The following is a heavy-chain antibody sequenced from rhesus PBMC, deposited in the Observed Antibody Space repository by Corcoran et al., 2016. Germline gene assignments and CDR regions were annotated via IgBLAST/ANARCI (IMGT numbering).Heavy chain of an antibody. CDR2: IYGSGGDT. CDR3: ASLLVDIATVYGLDS. Sequence: QLQLQESGPGLVKPSETLSLTCAVSGGSISSNYWSWIRQPPGKGLEWIGRIYGSGGDTDHNPSLKGRVTIATDTAKNQVSLKLSSVTAADKAVYYCASLLVDIATVYGLDSWGQGVVVTVSS. J-gene: IGHJ6*01. V-gene: IGHV4-173*01. CDR1: GGSISSNY. D-gene: IGHD5-36*01.